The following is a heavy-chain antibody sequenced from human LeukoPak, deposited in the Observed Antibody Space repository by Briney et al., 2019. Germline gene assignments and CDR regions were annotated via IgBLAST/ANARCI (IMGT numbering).Heavy chain of an antibody. D-gene: IGHD4-17*01. Sequence: GGSLRLSCAASGFTFSSYAMSWVRQAPGKGLEGVSAISGSGGSTYYADSVKGRFTISRDNAKNTLYLQMNSLRAEDTAVYYCARFRYGDSYFDYWGQGTLVTVSS. V-gene: IGHV3-23*01. J-gene: IGHJ4*02. CDR1: GFTFSSYA. CDR2: ISGSGGST. CDR3: ARFRYGDSYFDY.